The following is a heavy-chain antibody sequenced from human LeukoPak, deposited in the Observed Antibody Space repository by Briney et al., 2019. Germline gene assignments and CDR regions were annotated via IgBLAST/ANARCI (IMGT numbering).Heavy chain of an antibody. CDR1: GFTFSNYW. J-gene: IGHJ4*02. Sequence: GWSLRLSCAASGFTFSNYWMHWVRQAPGKGLVGVSRINLHGTRATSADYVTRPFTSSSENAKNSLYLQMNSLSAQDTAVYHCASGFLSWRVVVGYWGQGTLVTVS. D-gene: IGHD6-19*01. V-gene: IGHV3-74*03. CDR3: ASGFLSWRVVVGY. CDR2: INLHGTRA.